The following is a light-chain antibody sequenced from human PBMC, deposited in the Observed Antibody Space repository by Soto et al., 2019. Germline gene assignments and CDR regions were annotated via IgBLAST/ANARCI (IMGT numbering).Light chain of an antibody. V-gene: IGLV2-14*01. J-gene: IGLJ1*01. CDR3: SSYTTSSTYA. CDR1: SSDVGAYNF. Sequence: QSALTQPASVSGSPGQSITISCTGTSSDVGAYNFVSWYQQHPGKAPKLMIYEVSNRPSGVSDRFSGSKSGNTASLTISGLQAEDEADYYCSSYTTSSTYAFGTGTRSPS. CDR2: EVS.